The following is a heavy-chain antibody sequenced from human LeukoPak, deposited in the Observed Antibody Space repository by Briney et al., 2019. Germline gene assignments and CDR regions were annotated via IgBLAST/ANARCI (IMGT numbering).Heavy chain of an antibody. Sequence: MTSETLSLTCTVSGGSISSSSYYWGWIRQPPGKGLECIGSIYYSGSTYYSPSLKSRVTPSVDTSKNQFSLKLSSVSAADTAVYYCARASSYYYGDFDYWGQGTLVTVSS. D-gene: IGHD3-22*01. V-gene: IGHV4-39*07. J-gene: IGHJ4*02. CDR1: GGSISSSSYY. CDR3: ARASSYYYGDFDY. CDR2: IYYSGST.